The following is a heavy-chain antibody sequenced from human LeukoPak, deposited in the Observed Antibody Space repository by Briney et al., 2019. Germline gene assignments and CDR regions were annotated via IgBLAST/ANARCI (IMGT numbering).Heavy chain of an antibody. Sequence: VASVKVSCKASGGTFSRYAISWVRQAPGQGLEWMGGIIPIFGTPNYAQKFQGRVTITADESTTTAYMELTSLRCEDTAIYYCARDAAIYDRRGYYFLWWGQGTLVTVSS. CDR1: GGTFSRYA. CDR2: IIPIFGTP. J-gene: IGHJ4*02. V-gene: IGHV1-69*13. CDR3: ARDAAIYDRRGYYFLW. D-gene: IGHD3-22*01.